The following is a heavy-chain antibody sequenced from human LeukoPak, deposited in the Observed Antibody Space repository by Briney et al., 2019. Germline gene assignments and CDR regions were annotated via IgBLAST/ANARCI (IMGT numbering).Heavy chain of an antibody. V-gene: IGHV1-2*02. CDR2: RNPNTGGT. Sequence: GSSVKLSCKSSGYTFTGYYMHWVRQAPGHGLEWMGWRNPNTGGTNYEQKFQGSVTMTTDTSTSTAYMVMSKSTSDETAVYYCARVTRRTGTTYFDYWGQGTLVTVSS. D-gene: IGHD1-7*01. J-gene: IGHJ4*02. CDR1: GYTFTGYY. CDR3: ARVTRRTGTTYFDY.